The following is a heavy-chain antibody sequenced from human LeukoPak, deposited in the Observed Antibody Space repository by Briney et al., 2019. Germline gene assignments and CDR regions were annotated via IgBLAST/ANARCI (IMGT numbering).Heavy chain of an antibody. CDR1: GDSITSANYF. CDR2: MPYNGGA. V-gene: IGHV4-30-4*01. D-gene: IGHD2-2*01. Sequence: SETLSLTCTVSGDSITSANYFWSWIRQPPGEDLEWIGYMPYNGGASYNPSLRGRATISLDTSKNEFSLRLSSVTAPDTAIYYCAREVNVPAGSDGFGIWGQGTMVTVSP. J-gene: IGHJ3*02. CDR3: AREVNVPAGSDGFGI.